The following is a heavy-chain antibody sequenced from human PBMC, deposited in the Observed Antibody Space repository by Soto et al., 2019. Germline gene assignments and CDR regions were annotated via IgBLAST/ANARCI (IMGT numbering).Heavy chain of an antibody. Sequence: PXGSLLLSCTASGSTFSSYAMSWVRQAAGKGLEWVSAISGSGGSTYYADSVKGRFTISRDSSKNTLYLQMNSLRAEDTAVYYCAKDATYYYDSSGYSDYWGQGTLVTVYS. J-gene: IGHJ4*02. CDR3: AKDATYYYDSSGYSDY. V-gene: IGHV3-23*01. CDR1: GSTFSSYA. CDR2: ISGSGGST. D-gene: IGHD3-22*01.